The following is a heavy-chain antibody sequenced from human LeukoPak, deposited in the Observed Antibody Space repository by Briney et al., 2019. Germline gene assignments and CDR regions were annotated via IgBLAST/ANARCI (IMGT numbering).Heavy chain of an antibody. V-gene: IGHV4-59*01. CDR2: IYYSGST. J-gene: IGHJ4*02. CDR1: GGSISIYY. Sequence: SETLSLTCTVSGGSISIYYWSWIRQPPGKGLEWIGYIYYSGSTNYNPSLKSRVTISVDTSKNQFSLKLSSVTAADTAVYYCARVDILTGYHLDYWGQGTLVTVSS. D-gene: IGHD3-9*01. CDR3: ARVDILTGYHLDY.